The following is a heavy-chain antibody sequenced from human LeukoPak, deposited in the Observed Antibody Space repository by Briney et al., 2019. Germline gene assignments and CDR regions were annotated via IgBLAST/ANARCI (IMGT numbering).Heavy chain of an antibody. CDR1: GFTFSSYS. D-gene: IGHD1-26*01. V-gene: IGHV3-48*02. CDR3: AKIESYRFDY. J-gene: IGHJ4*02. Sequence: GGSLRLSCAASGFTFSSYSMNWVRQAPGKGLEWVSFISSSSTTIYYADSVKGRFTISRDNAKNSLYLQVNSLRDEDTAVYYCAKIESYRFDYWGQGTLVTVSS. CDR2: ISSSSTTI.